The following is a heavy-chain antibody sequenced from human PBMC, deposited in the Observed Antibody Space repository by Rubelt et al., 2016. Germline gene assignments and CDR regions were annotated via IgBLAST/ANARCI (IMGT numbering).Heavy chain of an antibody. Sequence: GQGLEWVSSISGTGDDSYYADSVRGRLTISRDNSKSTLYLQMNSLRAEDTAVYYCARSPIAARPFDYWGQGTLVTVSS. V-gene: IGHV3-23*01. CDR2: ISGTGDDS. CDR3: ARSPIAARPFDY. D-gene: IGHD6-6*01. J-gene: IGHJ4*02.